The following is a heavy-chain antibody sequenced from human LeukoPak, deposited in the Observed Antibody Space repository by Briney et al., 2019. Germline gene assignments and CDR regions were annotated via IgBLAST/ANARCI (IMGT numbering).Heavy chain of an antibody. J-gene: IGHJ6*02. D-gene: IGHD2-15*01. Sequence: SETLSLTCTVSGGSISNYYWSWIRQPPGKGLEWIGYIYYSGSTNYNPSLKSRVTISVDTSKNQFSLKLSSVTAADTAVYYCARDSGVGFSYYYYYGMDVWGQGTTVTVSS. CDR1: GGSISNYY. CDR2: IYYSGST. V-gene: IGHV4-59*01. CDR3: ARDSGVGFSYYYYYGMDV.